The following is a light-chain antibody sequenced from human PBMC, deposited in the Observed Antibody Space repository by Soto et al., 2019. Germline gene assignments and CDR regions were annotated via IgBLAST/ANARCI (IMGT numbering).Light chain of an antibody. CDR2: AAS. V-gene: IGKV1-12*01. J-gene: IGKJ4*01. CDR3: QQAHSFPLT. CDR1: QDIISW. Sequence: DIQMTQFPSSVSASVGERVTITCRASQDIISWLAWYQQKPGKAPKLLISAASSLESGVPSRFSGSGSGTDFTLTISSLQPEDYATYHCQQAHSFPLTFGGGTKVEIK.